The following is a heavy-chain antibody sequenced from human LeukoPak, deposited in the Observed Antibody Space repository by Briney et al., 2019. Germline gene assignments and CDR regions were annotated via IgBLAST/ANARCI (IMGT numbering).Heavy chain of an antibody. CDR1: GFTFSSYA. CDR3: TWGVGSAS. V-gene: IGHV3-23*01. Sequence: GGSLRLSCAASGFTFSSYAMSWVRQAPGKGLGWVSTISTRESDTYYADSVKGRFTISRDNSKNTVYLQMNSLRAEDTAIYCCTWGVGSASWGQGTLVTVSS. J-gene: IGHJ4*02. CDR2: ISTRESDT. D-gene: IGHD6-25*01.